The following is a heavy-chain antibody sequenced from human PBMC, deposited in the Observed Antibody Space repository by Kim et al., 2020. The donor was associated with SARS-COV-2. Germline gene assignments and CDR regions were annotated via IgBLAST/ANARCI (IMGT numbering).Heavy chain of an antibody. V-gene: IGHV3-48*02. CDR2: ISSSSSTI. J-gene: IGHJ4*02. CDR1: GFTFSSYS. CDR3: ARDRGYSYGRGYFDY. D-gene: IGHD5-18*01. Sequence: GGSLRLSCAASGFTFSSYSMNWVRRAPGKGLEWVSYISSSSSTIYYADSVKGRFTISRDNAKNSLYLQMNSLRDEDTAVYYCARDRGYSYGRGYFDYWGQGTLVTVSS.